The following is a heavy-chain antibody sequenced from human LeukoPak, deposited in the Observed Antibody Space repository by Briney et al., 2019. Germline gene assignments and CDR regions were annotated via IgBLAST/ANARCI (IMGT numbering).Heavy chain of an antibody. Sequence: GGSLRLSCAASGFTFSSYSMNWVRQAPGKGLEWVSSISSSSSYIYYADSVKGRFTISRDNAKNSLYLQMNSLRAEDTAVYYCARDRRLDYYYYMDVWGKGTTVTVPS. CDR1: GFTFSSYS. V-gene: IGHV3-21*01. CDR2: ISSSSSYI. CDR3: ARDRRLDYYYYMDV. J-gene: IGHJ6*03.